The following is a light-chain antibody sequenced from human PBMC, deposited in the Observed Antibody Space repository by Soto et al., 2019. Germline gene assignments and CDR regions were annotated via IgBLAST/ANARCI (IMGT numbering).Light chain of an antibody. V-gene: IGKV1-39*01. CDR2: AAS. CDR3: QQSYSTPRT. J-gene: IGKJ2*01. Sequence: DIQMTQSPSSLSASVGDRVTITCRASQSISSYLNWYQQKPGKAPKLLIYAASSLQSGVPSRFSGSGSGTDFTLTIISLQPEDFATYYCQQSYSTPRTFGQGNKLEIK. CDR1: QSISSY.